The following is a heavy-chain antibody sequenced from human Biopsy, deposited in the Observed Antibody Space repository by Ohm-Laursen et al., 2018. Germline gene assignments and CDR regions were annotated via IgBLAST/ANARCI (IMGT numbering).Heavy chain of an antibody. CDR3: VRSNYHYYGFDV. Sequence: GTLSLTCTVSGDSIARYYWTWIRQSPGKGLEWIAYIYYSGRPNYNPSLKGRVVISVDRSRNQFFLKLTSATAADTAIYYCVRSNYHYYGFDVWGQGTTVTVSS. J-gene: IGHJ6*02. CDR1: GDSIARYY. V-gene: IGHV4-59*01. CDR2: IYYSGRP.